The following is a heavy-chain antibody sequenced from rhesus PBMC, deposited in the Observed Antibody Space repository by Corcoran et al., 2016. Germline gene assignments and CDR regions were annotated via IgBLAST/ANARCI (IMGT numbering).Heavy chain of an antibody. CDR2: SSVSGRST. Sequence: QLQLQESGPGLVKPSETLSLTCAVSGGSISSHYWRGIRQPPGTGLGWIGRSSVSGRSTDYNPSLKSRVTISTDTSKNQFSLKLSSVTAADTAVYYCARVQDTVGHPTYYFDYWGQGVLVTVSS. D-gene: IGHD5-30*01. CDR1: GGSISSHY. J-gene: IGHJ4*01. V-gene: IGHV4-173*01. CDR3: ARVQDTVGHPTYYFDY.